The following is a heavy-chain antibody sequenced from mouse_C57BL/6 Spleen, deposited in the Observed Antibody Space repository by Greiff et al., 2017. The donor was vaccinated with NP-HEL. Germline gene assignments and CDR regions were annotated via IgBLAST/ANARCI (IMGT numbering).Heavy chain of an antibody. CDR1: GYTFTSYW. Sequence: QVHVKQSGAELVKPGASVKLSCKASGYTFTSYWMHWVKQRPGQGLEWIGMIHPNSGSTNYNEKFKSKATLTVDKSSSTAYMQLSSLTSEDSAVYYCARGDYGSGPYWYFDVWGTGTTVTVSS. J-gene: IGHJ1*03. CDR2: IHPNSGST. CDR3: ARGDYGSGPYWYFDV. V-gene: IGHV1-64*01. D-gene: IGHD1-1*01.